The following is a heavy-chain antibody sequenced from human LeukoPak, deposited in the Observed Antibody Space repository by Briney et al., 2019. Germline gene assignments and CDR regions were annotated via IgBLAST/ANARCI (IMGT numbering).Heavy chain of an antibody. D-gene: IGHD2-15*01. J-gene: IGHJ6*03. CDR3: ARGPLGYCDKISCSPPSYYYYMDV. V-gene: IGHV3-30*04. CDR1: GFTFSTYP. CDR2: IADDGKDK. Sequence: PGRSLRLSCAASGFTFSTYPMHWVRQAPGKGLEWVAVIADDGKDKHYVESVKGRFTISRDNSKNTLYLQMNSLRVEDTAVYYCARGPLGYCDKISCSPPSYYYYMDVWGKGTTVTVSS.